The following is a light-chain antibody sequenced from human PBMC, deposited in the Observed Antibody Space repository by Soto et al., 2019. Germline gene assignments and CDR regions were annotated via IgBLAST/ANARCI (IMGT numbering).Light chain of an antibody. CDR1: QDLDRW. CDR3: KQSRSFPLT. J-gene: IGKJ4*01. Sequence: DIQMTQSPSSLSASVGDRVTITCRASQDLDRWLVWYQQKPGEAPRVLIFAASSLQSGLPSRFSGGGSGTDFSLTISSLQPEDFATYYCKQSRSFPLTFGGGTKVEIK. V-gene: IGKV1-12*01. CDR2: AAS.